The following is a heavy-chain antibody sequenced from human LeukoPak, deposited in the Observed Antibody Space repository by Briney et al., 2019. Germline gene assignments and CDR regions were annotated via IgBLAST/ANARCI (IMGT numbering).Heavy chain of an antibody. Sequence: GGSLRLSCVASGFTFSSNGMHWVRKAPCKGLEWVTFIQYDGSKKYYADSVKGRFTISRDNSKNTLYLEMNSLRAEDTAVYYCAKDIGSYYDYWGQGILVTVSS. CDR2: IQYDGSKK. J-gene: IGHJ4*02. CDR1: GFTFSSNG. D-gene: IGHD3-10*01. V-gene: IGHV3-30*02. CDR3: AKDIGSYYDY.